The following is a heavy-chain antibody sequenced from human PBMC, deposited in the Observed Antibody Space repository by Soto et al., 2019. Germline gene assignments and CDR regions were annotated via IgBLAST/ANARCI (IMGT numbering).Heavy chain of an antibody. CDR3: ASLRYCSGGSCYAGMDV. V-gene: IGHV1-69*13. Sequence: SVQVSCKASGGTFSSYAISRVRQAPGQGLEWMGGIIPIFGTANYAQKFQGRVTITADESTSTAYMELSSLRSEDTAVYYCASLRYCSGGSCYAGMDVWGQGTTVTVSS. D-gene: IGHD2-15*01. CDR1: GGTFSSYA. J-gene: IGHJ6*02. CDR2: IIPIFGTA.